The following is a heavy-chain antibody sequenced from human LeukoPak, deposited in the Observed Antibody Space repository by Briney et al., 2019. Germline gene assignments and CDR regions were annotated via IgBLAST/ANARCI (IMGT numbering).Heavy chain of an antibody. Sequence: GGSLRLSCAASGFTFSSYSMNWVRQAPGKGLEWVSYISSSSSTIYYTDSVKGRFTISRDNAKNSLYLQMNSLRDEDTAVYYCARDGSGAARPNYYYYGMDVWGQGTTVTVSS. D-gene: IGHD6-6*01. CDR3: ARDGSGAARPNYYYYGMDV. CDR1: GFTFSSYS. V-gene: IGHV3-48*02. J-gene: IGHJ6*02. CDR2: ISSSSSTI.